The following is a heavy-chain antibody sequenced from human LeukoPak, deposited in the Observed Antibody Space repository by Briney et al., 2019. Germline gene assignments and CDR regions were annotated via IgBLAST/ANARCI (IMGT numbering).Heavy chain of an antibody. D-gene: IGHD3-22*01. CDR3: ARVLSRNYYDSSGYYR. Sequence: GGSLRLSCAASGFTFSSYEMNWVRQAPGKGLEWVSYISSSGSTIYYADSVKGRFTISRDNAKNSLYLQMNSLRAEDTAVYYCARVLSRNYYDSSGYYRWGQGTLVTVSS. CDR2: ISSSGSTI. J-gene: IGHJ5*02. CDR1: GFTFSSYE. V-gene: IGHV3-48*03.